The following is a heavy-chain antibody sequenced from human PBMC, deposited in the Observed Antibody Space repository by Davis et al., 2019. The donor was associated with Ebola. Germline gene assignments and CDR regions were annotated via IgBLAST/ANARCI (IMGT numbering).Heavy chain of an antibody. J-gene: IGHJ4*02. CDR1: GGSFSGYY. Sequence: PSETLSLTCAVYGGSFSGYYWSWIRQPPGKGLEWIGEINHSGSTNYNPSLKSRVTISVDTSKNQFSLKLSSVTAADTAVYYCARGDIAAQTDYWGQGTLVTVSS. CDR2: INHSGST. V-gene: IGHV4-34*01. CDR3: ARGDIAAQTDY. D-gene: IGHD6-13*01.